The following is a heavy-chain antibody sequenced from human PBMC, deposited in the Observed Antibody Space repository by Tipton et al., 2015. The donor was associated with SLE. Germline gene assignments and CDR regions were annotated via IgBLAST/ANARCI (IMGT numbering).Heavy chain of an antibody. J-gene: IGHJ4*02. CDR3: ARHHYSNYVHDY. CDR1: GGSFSGYY. D-gene: IGHD4-11*01. CDR2: INHSGST. V-gene: IGHV4-34*01. Sequence: TLSLTCAVYGGSFSGYYWGWIRQPPGKGLEWIGEINHSGSTNYNPSLKSRVTISVDTSKNQFSLKLSSVTAADTAVYYCARHHYSNYVHDYWGQGTLVTVSS.